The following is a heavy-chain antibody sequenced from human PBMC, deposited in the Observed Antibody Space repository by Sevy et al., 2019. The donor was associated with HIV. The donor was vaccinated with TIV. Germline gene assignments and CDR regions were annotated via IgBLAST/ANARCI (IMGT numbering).Heavy chain of an antibody. CDR1: GYTLSSYD. V-gene: IGHV1-8*01. D-gene: IGHD6-13*01. CDR2: MNPDSGRR. Sequence: ASVKVSCKASGYTLSSYDINWVRQATGQGLEWMGWMNPDSGRRGYAPKFQGRVTMTTITSIGTAYMELRSLRSEDSAVYYCARADLDSSTFFYYYGMDVWGQGTMVTVSS. J-gene: IGHJ6*02. CDR3: ARADLDSSTFFYYYGMDV.